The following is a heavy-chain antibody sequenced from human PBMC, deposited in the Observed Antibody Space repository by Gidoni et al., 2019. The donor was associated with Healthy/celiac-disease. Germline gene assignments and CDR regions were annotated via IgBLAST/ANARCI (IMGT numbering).Heavy chain of an antibody. D-gene: IGHD2-15*01. CDR3: ARHVVPVPLRYCSGGSCLAGPSNWFDP. J-gene: IGHJ5*02. CDR2: IYYSGST. Sequence: QLQLQASGPGLVKLSETLSLTRTVSGGSISSSSHSWGWIRQPSGKGLQWIGSIYYSGSTYYNPSLRSRVTISVDTSKNQFSLKLSSVTAADTAVYYCARHVVPVPLRYCSGGSCLAGPSNWFDPWGQGTLVTVSS. CDR1: GGSISSSSHS. V-gene: IGHV4-39*01.